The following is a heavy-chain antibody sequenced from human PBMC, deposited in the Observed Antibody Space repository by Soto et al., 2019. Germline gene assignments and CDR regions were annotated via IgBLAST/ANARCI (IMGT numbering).Heavy chain of an antibody. D-gene: IGHD1-26*01. Sequence: GGSLRLSCAASGFTFSNAWMSWVRQAPGKGLEWVGRIKSKTDGGTTDDAAPVKGRFTISRDDSKNTLYLQMNSLKTEDTAVYYCTTDVTSRVGATDYWGQGTLVTVSS. CDR3: TTDVTSRVGATDY. CDR1: GFTFSNAW. V-gene: IGHV3-15*01. J-gene: IGHJ4*02. CDR2: IKSKTDGGTT.